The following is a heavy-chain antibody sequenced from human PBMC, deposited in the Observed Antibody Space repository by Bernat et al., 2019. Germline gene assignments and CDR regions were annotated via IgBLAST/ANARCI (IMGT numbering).Heavy chain of an antibody. CDR1: GFTFSNVW. CDR2: VKSKTDGGTL. Sequence: EVHLVESGGGLVKPGGSLRLSCAASGFTFSNVWMSWVRQAPGKGLEWVGRVKSKTDGGTLDYAAPVKDRFSISRDDSKNTVYLQMNSLKSEDTAVYYCTTVGGYCSGGSCYSRVWGQGTMVTVSS. V-gene: IGHV3-15*01. CDR3: TTVGGYCSGGSCYSRV. J-gene: IGHJ3*01. D-gene: IGHD2-15*01.